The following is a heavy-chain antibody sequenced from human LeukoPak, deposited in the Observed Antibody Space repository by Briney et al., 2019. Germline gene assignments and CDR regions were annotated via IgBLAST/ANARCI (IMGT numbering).Heavy chain of an antibody. CDR1: GGSISSYY. CDR2: IYYSGST. Sequence: SETLSLTCTVSGGSISSYYWSWIRQPPGKGLEWIGYIYYSGSTNYNPSLKSRVTISVDTSKNQFSLKLSSVTAADKAVYYCARSYSSWYLPPGGGVYYYGMDVWGQGTTVTVSS. V-gene: IGHV4-59*01. D-gene: IGHD6-13*01. J-gene: IGHJ6*02. CDR3: ARSYSSWYLPPGGGVYYYGMDV.